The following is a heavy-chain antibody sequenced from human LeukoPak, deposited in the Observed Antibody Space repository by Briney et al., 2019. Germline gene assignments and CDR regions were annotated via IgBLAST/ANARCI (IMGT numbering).Heavy chain of an antibody. CDR1: GFPFSGSG. CDR3: AKGGCRGTCNPLAY. Sequence: GGSLRLSCAASGFPFSGSGMIWVRQAPGKGLEWLSSSGDSDGSTYYADSLKGRFTISRDNSKNTLYLQMNNLRAEDTAVYYCAKGGCRGTCNPLAYWGQGALVTVSP. D-gene: IGHD2-15*01. J-gene: IGHJ4*02. CDR2: SGDSDGST. V-gene: IGHV3-23*01.